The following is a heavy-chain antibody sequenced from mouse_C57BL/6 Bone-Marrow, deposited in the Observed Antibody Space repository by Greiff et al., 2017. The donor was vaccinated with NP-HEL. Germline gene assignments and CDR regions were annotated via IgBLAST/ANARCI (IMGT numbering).Heavy chain of an antibody. Sequence: EVQLQQSGPELVKPGASVKISCKASGYSFTGYYMNWVKQSPEKSLEWIGEINPSTGGTTYNQKFKAKATLTVDKSSSTAYMQLKSLTSEDSAVYYGAKEINYGSFHWYFDVWGTGTTVTVSS. CDR3: AKEINYGSFHWYFDV. V-gene: IGHV1-42*01. CDR1: GYSFTGYY. D-gene: IGHD1-1*01. J-gene: IGHJ1*03. CDR2: INPSTGGT.